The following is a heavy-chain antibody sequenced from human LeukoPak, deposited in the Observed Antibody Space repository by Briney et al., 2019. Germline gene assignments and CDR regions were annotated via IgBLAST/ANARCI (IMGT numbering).Heavy chain of an antibody. CDR2: INPNSGGT. V-gene: IGHV1-2*02. J-gene: IGHJ4*02. CDR3: ARDFTYYGDYEPFDY. Sequence: ASVKVSCKASGYTFTGYYMHWVLHAPGQGLEWMGWINPNSGGTNYAQKFQGRVTMTRDTSISTAYMELSRLRSDDTAVYYCARDFTYYGDYEPFDYWGQGTLVTVSS. CDR1: GYTFTGYY. D-gene: IGHD4-17*01.